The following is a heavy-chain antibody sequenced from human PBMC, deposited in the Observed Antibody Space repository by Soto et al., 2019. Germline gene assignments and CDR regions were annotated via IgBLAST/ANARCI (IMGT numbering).Heavy chain of an antibody. CDR3: ARVGLAVAGTD. V-gene: IGHV3-33*01. CDR2: IWYDGSNK. CDR1: GFTFSSSG. J-gene: IGHJ4*02. Sequence: QVQLVESGGGVVQPGRSLRLSCAASGFTFSSSGMHWVRQAPGKGLEWVAVIWYDGSNKYYADSVKGRFTISRDNSKNTLYLQMNSLRAEDTAVYYCARVGLAVAGTDWGQGTLVTVSS. D-gene: IGHD6-19*01.